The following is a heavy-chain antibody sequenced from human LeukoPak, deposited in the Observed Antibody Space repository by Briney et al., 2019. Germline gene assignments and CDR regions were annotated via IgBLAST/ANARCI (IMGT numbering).Heavy chain of an antibody. CDR2: IYWNDNK. V-gene: IGHV2-5*01. CDR3: AHRGVVREKYFLH. Sequence: SGPTLVHPTQHLTLTCTFSGFSIGRNTVGVGWIRQPPGRALEWLASIYWNDNKRYRPSLRDRVTITKDTSKNQVILVMTNMDPADTGTYYCAHRGVVREKYFLHWGQGTLVIVS. CDR1: GFSIGRNTVG. D-gene: IGHD3-10*02. J-gene: IGHJ1*01.